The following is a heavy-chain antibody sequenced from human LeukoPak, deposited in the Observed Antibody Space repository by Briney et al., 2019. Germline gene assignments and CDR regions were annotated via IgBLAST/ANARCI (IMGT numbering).Heavy chain of an antibody. CDR3: ARGWGAAVNTECLQH. D-gene: IGHD6-25*01. J-gene: IGHJ1*01. CDR2: INSDGSST. Sequence: PGGSLRLSCAASGFTFSSYWMHWVRQAPGKGLVWVSRINSDGSSTSYADSVKGRFTISRDNAKNTLYLQMNSLRAEDTAVYYCARGWGAAVNTECLQHWGQGTLVTVSS. CDR1: GFTFSSYW. V-gene: IGHV3-74*01.